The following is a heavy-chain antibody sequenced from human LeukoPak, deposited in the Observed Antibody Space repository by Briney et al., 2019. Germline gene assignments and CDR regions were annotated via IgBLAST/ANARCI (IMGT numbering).Heavy chain of an antibody. CDR3: AGSDIVATGGVDY. CDR2: NIPIFGTA. V-gene: IGHV1-69*06. J-gene: IGHJ4*02. D-gene: IGHD5-12*01. Sequence: SVKVSCKASGGTYSSYAISWVRQAPGQGLEWMGGNIPIFGTANYAQKFQGRVTITADKSTSTAYMELSSLRPEDTAVYYCAGSDIVATGGVDYWGQGTLVTVSS. CDR1: GGTYSSYA.